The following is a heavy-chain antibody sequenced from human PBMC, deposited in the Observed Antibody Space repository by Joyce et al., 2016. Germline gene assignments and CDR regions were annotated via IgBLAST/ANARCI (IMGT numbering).Heavy chain of an antibody. CDR2: INPSGGRT. CDR3: GRDLNWGGTVYGMDV. D-gene: IGHD7-27*01. V-gene: IGHV1-46*03. CDR1: GYTFTSYF. J-gene: IGHJ6*02. Sequence: QVLLVQSGAEVRKPGASVKLSCKASGYTFTSYFMHWVRQAPGQGLEWMGRINPSGGRTSYAQTFQGRVTRTRDTSTSTVYMELSSLRSEDTAVYYWGRDLNWGGTVYGMDVWGQGTTVTVSS.